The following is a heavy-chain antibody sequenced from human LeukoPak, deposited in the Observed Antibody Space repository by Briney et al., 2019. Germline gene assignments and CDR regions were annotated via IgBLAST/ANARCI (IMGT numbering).Heavy chain of an antibody. D-gene: IGHD1-1*01. CDR1: GGSISSGGYY. Sequence: SETLSLTCTVSGGSISSGGYYWGWIRQSPGKGLEWIASIYSSGSTYSNPSLKSRVTLFVDTSKNQFSLKLGSVTAAETAVYYCARHAVTTKNPMWNWFDPWGQGTLVTVSS. J-gene: IGHJ5*02. CDR2: IYSSGST. V-gene: IGHV4-39*01. CDR3: ARHAVTTKNPMWNWFDP.